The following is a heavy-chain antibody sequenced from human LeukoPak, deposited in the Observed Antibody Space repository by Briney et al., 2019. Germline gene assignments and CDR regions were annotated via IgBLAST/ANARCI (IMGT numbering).Heavy chain of an antibody. CDR3: ARGYLTTVTNKGWFDP. CDR1: GFTFSSYG. D-gene: IGHD4-17*01. CDR2: ISYDGSNK. V-gene: IGHV3-30*03. Sequence: GGSLRLSCAGSGFTFSSYGMHWVRQAPGKGLEWVSVISYDGSNKYYADSVKGRFTISRDNSKNTLYLQMNSLRAEDTAVYYCARGYLTTVTNKGWFDPWGQGTLVTVSS. J-gene: IGHJ5*02.